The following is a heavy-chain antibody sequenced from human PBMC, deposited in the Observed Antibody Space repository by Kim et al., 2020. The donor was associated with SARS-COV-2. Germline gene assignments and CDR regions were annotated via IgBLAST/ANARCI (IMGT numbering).Heavy chain of an antibody. Sequence: GGSLRLSCGVSGFTFSDSAMHWVRRASGKGLEWVGRIRSKVNGYATAYSASVRGRFTISRDDSRNTAYLQMNSLKTEDTAVYYCTRVPGTTLDFWDSFD. V-gene: IGHV3-73*01. CDR1: GFTFSDSA. CDR2: IRSKVNGYAT. J-gene: IGHJ3*02. D-gene: IGHD1-1*01. CDR3: TRVPGTTLDFWDSFD.